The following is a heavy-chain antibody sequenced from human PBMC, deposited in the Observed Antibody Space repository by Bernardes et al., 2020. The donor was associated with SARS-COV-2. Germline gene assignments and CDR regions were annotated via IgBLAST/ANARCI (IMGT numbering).Heavy chain of an antibody. V-gene: IGHV1-18*01. CDR1: GYTFTSYG. D-gene: IGHD3-3*01. J-gene: IGHJ6*02. CDR2: ISAYNGNT. CDR3: ARGSDITIFGVVSYYYYYGMDV. Sequence: ASVKVSCKASGYTFTSYGISWVRQAPGQGLEWMGWISAYNGNTNYAQKLQGRVTMTTDTSTSTAYMELRSLRSDDTAVYYCARGSDITIFGVVSYYYYYGMDVWGQGTTVTVSS.